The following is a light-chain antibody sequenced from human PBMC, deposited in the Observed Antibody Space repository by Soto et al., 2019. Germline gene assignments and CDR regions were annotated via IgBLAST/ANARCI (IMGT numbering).Light chain of an antibody. CDR3: SPFAGGGNPVL. CDR1: SSDVGGYNY. Sequence: QSALTQPPSASGSLGQSVTISCTGTSSDVGGYNYVSWHQQHPGKAPKVMIYEVTKRPPGVPDRFSGSKSGNTASLTVSGLQAEAEADYYCSPFAGGGNPVLLGGGTKLTVL. V-gene: IGLV2-8*01. J-gene: IGLJ2*01. CDR2: EVT.